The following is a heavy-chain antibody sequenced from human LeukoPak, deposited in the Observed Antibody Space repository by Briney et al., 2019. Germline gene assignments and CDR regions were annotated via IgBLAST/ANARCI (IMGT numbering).Heavy chain of an antibody. Sequence: SETLSLTCTVSGGSISSSSYYWGWIRQPPGTGLEWIGSIYYSGSTYYNPSRKSRVTISVDTSKNQFSLKLSSVTAADTAVYYCARETAAMVYLGGIDYWGQGTLVTVSS. CDR1: GGSISSSSYY. CDR2: IYYSGST. CDR3: ARETAAMVYLGGIDY. J-gene: IGHJ4*02. V-gene: IGHV4-39*07. D-gene: IGHD5-18*01.